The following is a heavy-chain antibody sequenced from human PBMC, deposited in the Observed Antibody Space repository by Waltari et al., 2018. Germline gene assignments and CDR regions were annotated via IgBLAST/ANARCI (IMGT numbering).Heavy chain of an antibody. CDR1: GLTFSSYV. V-gene: IGHV3-48*03. J-gene: IGHJ4*02. CDR3: ARRFDS. Sequence: EVQLVGSGGGLVQPGGSLRLPCSASGLTFSSYVMNWFRQAPGKGLEWISYISGSDTTIYYADSVKGRFTISRDDAENSLYLQMNSLRAEDTALYYCARRFDSWGQGTRVTVSS. CDR2: ISGSDTTI.